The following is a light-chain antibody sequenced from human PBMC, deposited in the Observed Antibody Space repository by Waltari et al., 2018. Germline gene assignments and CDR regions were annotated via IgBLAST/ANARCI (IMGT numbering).Light chain of an antibody. CDR3: QQRRNWPPT. J-gene: IGKJ1*01. CDR2: DAS. CDR1: QSVDDY. Sequence: VLTQSPATLSLSPGERATLSCRASQSVDDYMAWHQQKPGQSPRLLIYDASNRATGIPIRFSGSGFGTDFTLTISSLEPDDFAHYYCQQRRNWPPTFGQGTKVEIK. V-gene: IGKV3-11*01.